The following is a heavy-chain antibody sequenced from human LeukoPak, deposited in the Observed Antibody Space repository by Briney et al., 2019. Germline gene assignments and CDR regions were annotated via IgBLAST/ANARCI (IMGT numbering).Heavy chain of an antibody. CDR1: GFTFSSYA. CDR2: ISYDGSNK. J-gene: IGHJ1*01. CDR3: AKLSWPYSSSFLFQH. Sequence: GGSLRLSCAASGFTFSSYAMHWVRQAPGKGLEWVAVISYDGSNKYYADSVKGRFTISRDNSKDTLFLQMNSLRAEDTAVYYCAKLSWPYSSSFLFQHWGQGTLVTVSS. D-gene: IGHD1-26*01. V-gene: IGHV3-30-3*02.